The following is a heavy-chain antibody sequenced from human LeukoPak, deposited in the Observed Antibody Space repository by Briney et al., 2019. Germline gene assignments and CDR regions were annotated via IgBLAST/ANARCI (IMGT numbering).Heavy chain of an antibody. D-gene: IGHD1-26*01. J-gene: IGHJ4*02. CDR1: GGSISSSSYY. CDR3: ARESYSGSYYVSPYFDY. Sequence: SETLSLTCTVSGGSISSSSYYWGWIRQPPGKGLEWIGSIYYSGSTYYNPSLKSRVTISVDTSKNQSSLKLSSVTAADTAVYYCARESYSGSYYVSPYFDYWGQGTLVTVSS. CDR2: IYYSGST. V-gene: IGHV4-39*07.